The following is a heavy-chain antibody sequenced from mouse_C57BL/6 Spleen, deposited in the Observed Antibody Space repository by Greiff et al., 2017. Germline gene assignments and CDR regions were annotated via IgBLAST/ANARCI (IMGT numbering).Heavy chain of an antibody. J-gene: IGHJ1*03. V-gene: IGHV1-85*01. CDR2: IYPRDGST. D-gene: IGHD1-1*01. Sequence: QVQLQQSGPALVTPGASVKLSCKASGYTFTSSDINWVKQRPGQGLEWIGWIYPRDGSTKYNEKFKGKATLTLVTASSTAYMELHSLTSEDSAVYFSARRGTTVVEDWCFDVWGTGTTVTVSS. CDR3: ARRGTTVVEDWCFDV. CDR1: GYTFTSSD.